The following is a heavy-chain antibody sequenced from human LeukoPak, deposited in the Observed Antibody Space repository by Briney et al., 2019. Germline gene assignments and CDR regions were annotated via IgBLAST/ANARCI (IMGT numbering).Heavy chain of an antibody. J-gene: IGHJ4*02. D-gene: IGHD3-22*01. CDR1: GNSVSSGDNY. CDR3: ARASYSYDINGWVPFDY. Sequence: SETLSLTCTVSGNSVSSGDNYWSWIRQPAGKGLEWIGRIYTSGSTNYNPSLKSRVTISGDTSKNQFSLRLSSVTAADTAVYYCARASYSYDINGWVPFDYWGQGTLVTVSS. V-gene: IGHV4-61*02. CDR2: IYTSGST.